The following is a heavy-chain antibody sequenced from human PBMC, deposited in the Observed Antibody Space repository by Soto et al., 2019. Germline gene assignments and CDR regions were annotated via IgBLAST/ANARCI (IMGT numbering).Heavy chain of an antibody. CDR2: INHSGST. Sequence: SATLSLTCALCVGSFSGSYWSWNRQPPGKGLEWIGEINHSGSTNYNPSLKSRVTISVDTSKNQFSLKLSSVTAADTAVYYCARIRGGGLVMDVWGQGTTVTVS. J-gene: IGHJ6*02. CDR3: ARIRGGGLVMDV. V-gene: IGHV4-34*01. D-gene: IGHD3-16*01. CDR1: VGSFSGSY.